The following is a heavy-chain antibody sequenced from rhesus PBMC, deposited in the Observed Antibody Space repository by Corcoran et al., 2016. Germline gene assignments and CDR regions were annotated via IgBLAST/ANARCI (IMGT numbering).Heavy chain of an antibody. D-gene: IGHD5-12*01. V-gene: IGHV4-73*01. J-gene: IGHJ4*01. CDR1: GGSLSGYYY. CDR3: ARGRIHQPFGY. Sequence: QVKLRQWGEGRVKPSETLSLTCAVDGGSLSGYYYWNWIRPAPGKGLEWIGNVDGNSASTNYNPSRKNRVTISKDTSKNQFSLKLSSVTAADTAVYYCARGRIHQPFGYWGQGVLVTVSS. CDR2: VDGNSAST.